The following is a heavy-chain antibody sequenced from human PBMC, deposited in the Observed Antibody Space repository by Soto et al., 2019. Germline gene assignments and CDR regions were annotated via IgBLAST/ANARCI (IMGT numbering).Heavy chain of an antibody. D-gene: IGHD2-2*01. CDR3: ARKVLGSTSRPDWWYVDL. J-gene: IGHJ2*01. Sequence: EVQLLESGGGLVQPGGSLRLSCVGSGFTFINYAMNWVRQTPGKGLEWVSTISGGGDRTFDAYTVKGRFTISRDNSKNKVNLQMNSLRADDTAVYSCARKVLGSTSRPDWWYVDLLGRGTLVTVSS. V-gene: IGHV3-23*01. CDR1: GFTFINYA. CDR2: ISGGGDRT.